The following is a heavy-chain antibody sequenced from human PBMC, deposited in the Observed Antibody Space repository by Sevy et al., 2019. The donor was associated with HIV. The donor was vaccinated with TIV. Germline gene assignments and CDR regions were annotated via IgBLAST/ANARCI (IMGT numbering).Heavy chain of an antibody. Sequence: GGSLRLSCAASGFTFSSYAMHWVRQAPGKGLEWVAVISYDGSNKYYADSVKGRFTMSRDNSKNTLYLQMNSLRAEDTAVYYCARGTQDARYFDYWGQGTLVTVSS. CDR3: ARGTQDARYFDY. J-gene: IGHJ4*02. V-gene: IGHV3-30-3*01. CDR1: GFTFSSYA. D-gene: IGHD2-15*01. CDR2: ISYDGSNK.